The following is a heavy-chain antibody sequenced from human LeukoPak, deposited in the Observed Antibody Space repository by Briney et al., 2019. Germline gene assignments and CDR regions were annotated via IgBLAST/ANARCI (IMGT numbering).Heavy chain of an antibody. CDR1: VGSISSTNYY. D-gene: IGHD6-19*01. CDR3: ATHFGIAYATGWSLFDY. Sequence: SETLSLTCTVSVGSISSTNYYWGWIRQPPGKGLDWIGSIYYSGSTYYNPSLKSRVTISVDTSKNQFSLKLSSVTDADTAVYYCATHFGIAYATGWSLFDYWGQGSLVTVCS. J-gene: IGHJ4*02. V-gene: IGHV4-39*01. CDR2: IYYSGST.